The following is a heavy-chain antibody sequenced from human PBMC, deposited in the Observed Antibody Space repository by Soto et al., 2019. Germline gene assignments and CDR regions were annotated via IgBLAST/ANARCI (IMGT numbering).Heavy chain of an antibody. V-gene: IGHV3-7*01. CDR3: ARGHKGLEV. J-gene: IGHJ6*02. Sequence: GGSLRLSCEASGLVFSSFWMSWVRQAPGKGLEWVAYIKQDGSEKYYVDSVKGRFTISRDNPKGSLYLQMNNLRAEDTAVYYCARGHKGLEVWGQGTTVTVSS. CDR1: GLVFSSFW. CDR2: IKQDGSEK.